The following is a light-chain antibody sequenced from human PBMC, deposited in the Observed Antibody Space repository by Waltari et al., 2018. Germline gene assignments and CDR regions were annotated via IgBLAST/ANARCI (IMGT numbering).Light chain of an antibody. CDR2: GAS. J-gene: IGKJ4*01. V-gene: IGKV3-20*01. Sequence: EIVLTQSPGTLSLSPGERATVSCRASQSVSSSYLAWYQQKPGQTPRLLIYGASTGASGISDRFSGSGSGTDFILTISRLEPEDSAVYFCQQYGNSPLTFGGGTKVEIK. CDR1: QSVSSSY. CDR3: QQYGNSPLT.